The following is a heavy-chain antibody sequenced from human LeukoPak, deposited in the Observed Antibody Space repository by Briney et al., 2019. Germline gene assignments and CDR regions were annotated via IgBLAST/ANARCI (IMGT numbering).Heavy chain of an antibody. V-gene: IGHV4-61*02. CDR2: IYTSGST. J-gene: IGHJ3*02. D-gene: IGHD6-13*01. CDR1: GGSISSGSYY. Sequence: PSQTLSLTCTVSGGSISSGSYYWSWIRQPAGKGLEWIGRIYTSGSTNYNPSLKSRVTISVDTSKNQFSLKLSSVTAADTAVYYCARVAAAGIESDAFDIWGQGTMVTVSS. CDR3: ARVAAAGIESDAFDI.